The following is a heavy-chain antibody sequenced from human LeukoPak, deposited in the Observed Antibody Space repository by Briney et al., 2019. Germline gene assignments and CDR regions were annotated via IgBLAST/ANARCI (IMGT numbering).Heavy chain of an antibody. Sequence: GGCLRLSCAASGFTFSDYHMSWVRQPPGKGLEWVSVIYSGGSTYYADSVKGRFTISRDNSKNTVYLQMNSLRAEDTAIYYCARAGVLRYLGDWGQGTLVTVSS. D-gene: IGHD3-9*01. CDR3: ARAGVLRYLGD. CDR2: IYSGGST. J-gene: IGHJ4*02. V-gene: IGHV3-66*01. CDR1: GFTFSDYH.